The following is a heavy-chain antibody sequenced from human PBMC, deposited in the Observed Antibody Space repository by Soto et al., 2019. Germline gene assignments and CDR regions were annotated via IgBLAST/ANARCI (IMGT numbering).Heavy chain of an antibody. Sequence: PSQTLSLTCAISGDSVSSNSAAWNWIRQSPSRGLEWLGRTYYRPKWYNDYAVSVKSRITINPDTSKNQFSLQLNSVTPEDTAVYYCARSGRRGYCSGGSCYVDWGQGTLVTVSS. D-gene: IGHD2-15*01. CDR1: GDSVSSNSAA. CDR2: TYYRPKWYN. V-gene: IGHV6-1*01. J-gene: IGHJ4*02. CDR3: ARSGRRGYCSGGSCYVD.